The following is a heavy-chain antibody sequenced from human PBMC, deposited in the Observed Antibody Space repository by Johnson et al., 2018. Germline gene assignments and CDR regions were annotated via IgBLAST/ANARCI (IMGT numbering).Heavy chain of an antibody. Sequence: VQLLESGGGVVQPGGSLRLSCAVSGFTFRNYGMHWVRQAPGKGLEWVALISYDGSNKYYADSVEGRFTISRDNSKNTLYLQINSLRPEDTALYYCARLPSDYWGQGTLVTVSS. CDR1: GFTFRNYG. V-gene: IGHV3-30*03. J-gene: IGHJ4*02. CDR2: ISYDGSNK. CDR3: ARLPSDY.